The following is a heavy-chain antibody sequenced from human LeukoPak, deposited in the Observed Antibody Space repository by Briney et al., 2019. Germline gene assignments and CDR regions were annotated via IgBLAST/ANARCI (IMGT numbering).Heavy chain of an antibody. CDR2: FDPEDGEA. Sequence: ASVKVSCKVSGYTLTKLAIHWVRQAPGKGLEWMGGFDPEDGEAIPAQKFQDRLTMTADTSTDTAYMELSSLRSEDTAMYYCSTGLTGGRNSKDDYWGQGTLVTVSS. V-gene: IGHV1-24*01. CDR3: STGLTGGRNSKDDY. J-gene: IGHJ4*02. CDR1: GYTLTKLA. D-gene: IGHD3-9*01.